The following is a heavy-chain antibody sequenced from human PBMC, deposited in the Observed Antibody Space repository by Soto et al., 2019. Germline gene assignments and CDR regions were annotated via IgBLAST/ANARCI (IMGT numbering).Heavy chain of an antibody. J-gene: IGHJ6*02. V-gene: IGHV4-34*01. Sequence: PSETLSLTCAVYGGSFSGYYWSWIRQPPGKGLEWIGEINHSGSTNYNPSLKSRVTISVDTSKNQFSMKLSSVTAADTAVYYCAGAVAGYYYYGMDVWGQGTTVT. CDR1: GGSFSGYY. CDR3: AGAVAGYYYYGMDV. D-gene: IGHD6-19*01. CDR2: INHSGST.